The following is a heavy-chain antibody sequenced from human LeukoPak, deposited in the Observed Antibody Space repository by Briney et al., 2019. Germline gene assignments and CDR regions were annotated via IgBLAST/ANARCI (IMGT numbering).Heavy chain of an antibody. V-gene: IGHV3-23*01. J-gene: IGHJ4*02. CDR1: GFTFSSYA. CDR2: ISGSGVTT. D-gene: IGHD1-26*01. Sequence: PGGSLRLSCAASGFTFSSYAMSWVRQAPGKGLEWVSAISGSGVTTYHADSVKGRFTISRDNSKNTLYLQMNSLRAEDTAVYYCAKVPFPRIVGAKYYFDYWGQGTLVTVSS. CDR3: AKVPFPRIVGAKYYFDY.